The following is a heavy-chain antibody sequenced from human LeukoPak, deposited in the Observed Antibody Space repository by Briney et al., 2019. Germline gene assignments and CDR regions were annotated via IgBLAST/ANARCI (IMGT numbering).Heavy chain of an antibody. Sequence: GASVKVSCKASGYTFTSYGISWVRQAPGQGLEWMGWISAYNGNTNYAQKLQGRVTMTTDTSTSTAYMELRSLRSDDTAVYYCARDLPLYSSSWYGRYWGQGTLVTVSS. CDR1: GYTFTSYG. D-gene: IGHD6-13*01. J-gene: IGHJ4*02. V-gene: IGHV1-18*01. CDR3: ARDLPLYSSSWYGRY. CDR2: ISAYNGNT.